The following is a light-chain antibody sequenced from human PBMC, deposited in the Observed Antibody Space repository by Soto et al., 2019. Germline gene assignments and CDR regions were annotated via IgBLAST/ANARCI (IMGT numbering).Light chain of an antibody. CDR3: QQYGGSAPWT. V-gene: IGKV3-20*01. J-gene: IGKJ1*01. Sequence: EIVLTQPPGPLSVSPGDRVTLSCRASQTVNNNYFAWYQQKPGQPPRLLIYGASTPATGTPARFSGSGSGTHFTLTVSRLEPEDFAVYYCQQYGGSAPWTFGPGTKVDMK. CDR1: QTVNNNY. CDR2: GAS.